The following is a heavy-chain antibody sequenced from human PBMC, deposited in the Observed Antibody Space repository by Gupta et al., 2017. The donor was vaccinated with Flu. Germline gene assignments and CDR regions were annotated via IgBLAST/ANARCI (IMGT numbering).Heavy chain of an antibody. D-gene: IGHD5-18*01. Sequence: PPGKGLEWIGEINHSGSTNYNPSLKSRVTISVDTSKNQFSLKLSSVTAADTAVYYCARDWAKEDTAMVGVDYWGQGTLVTVSS. CDR2: INHSGST. CDR3: ARDWAKEDTAMVGVDY. V-gene: IGHV4-34*01. J-gene: IGHJ4*02.